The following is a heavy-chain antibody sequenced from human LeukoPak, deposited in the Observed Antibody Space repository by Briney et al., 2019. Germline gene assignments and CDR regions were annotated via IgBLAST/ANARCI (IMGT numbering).Heavy chain of an antibody. CDR1: GFTFSSYA. D-gene: IGHD2-15*01. CDR2: ISGSGNRT. V-gene: IGHV3-23*01. Sequence: GGSLRLSCAASGFTFSSYAMSWVRQAPGKGLEWVSSISGSGNRTYYADSVEGRFTISRDNSKNTLFLQMNRLRAEDTAVYYCAKNLYCGGGSCYPSALGMDVWGQGTTVTVSS. J-gene: IGHJ6*02. CDR3: AKNLYCGGGSCYPSALGMDV.